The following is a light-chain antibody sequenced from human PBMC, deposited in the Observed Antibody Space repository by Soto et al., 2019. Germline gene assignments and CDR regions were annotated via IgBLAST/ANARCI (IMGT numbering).Light chain of an antibody. Sequence: DIQMTQSPSTLSASVGDRVTITCRASQSIRSWLAWYQQKPGKGPKPLIYKASSLESGVPSRFSGSGSGTEFTLTISRLQPDDFATYYCQQYNSNPWTFGQGTKVEIK. J-gene: IGKJ1*01. CDR2: KAS. CDR1: QSIRSW. CDR3: QQYNSNPWT. V-gene: IGKV1-5*03.